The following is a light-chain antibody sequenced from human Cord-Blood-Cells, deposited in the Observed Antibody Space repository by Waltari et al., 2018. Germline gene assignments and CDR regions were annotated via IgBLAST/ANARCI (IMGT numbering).Light chain of an antibody. CDR3: QSYDSSLSGFWV. J-gene: IGLJ3*02. V-gene: IGLV1-40*01. CDR2: GNS. CDR1: SSNIGAGYD. Sequence: QSVLTQPPSVSGAPGQRVTISCTGSSSNIGAGYDLHWYQQLPGTAPKPLIYGNSNRPSGVPDRFSGSKSGTSASLAITGLQAEDEADYYCQSYDSSLSGFWVFGGGTKLTVL.